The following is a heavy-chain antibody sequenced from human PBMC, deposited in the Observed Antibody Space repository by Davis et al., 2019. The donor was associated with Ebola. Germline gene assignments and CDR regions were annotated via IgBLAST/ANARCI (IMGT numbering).Heavy chain of an antibody. D-gene: IGHD6-13*01. V-gene: IGHV3-30*18. Sequence: GESLKISCVGSAFTFSSYKFVWVRQAPGKGLEWVAVISYDGSNKYYADSVKGRFTISRDNSKNTLYLQMNSLRAEDTAVYYCAKGGAAADFYYYYGMDVWGQGTTVTVSS. CDR3: AKGGAAADFYYYYGMDV. CDR1: AFTFSSYK. CDR2: ISYDGSNK. J-gene: IGHJ6*02.